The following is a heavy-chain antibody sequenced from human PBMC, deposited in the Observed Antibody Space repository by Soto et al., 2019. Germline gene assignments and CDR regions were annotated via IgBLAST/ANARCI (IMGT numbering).Heavy chain of an antibody. D-gene: IGHD3-3*01. J-gene: IGHJ4*02. Sequence: VLLVQSGADVKKPGASVKVSCKTSGYTFTEFDINWVRQAPGQGLEWMGWMNTNTGNTGYAQKFQGRVTMTGDTSISTAYMGLRSLRSEDTAVYYCARVVRFFGGHAGYWGQGTLVTVSS. CDR3: ARVVRFFGGHAGY. CDR1: GYTFTEFD. V-gene: IGHV1-8*01. CDR2: MNTNTGNT.